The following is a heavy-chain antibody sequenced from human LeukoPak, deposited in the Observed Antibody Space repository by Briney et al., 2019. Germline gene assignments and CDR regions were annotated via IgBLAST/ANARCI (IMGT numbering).Heavy chain of an antibody. Sequence: GSLRLSCAASGFTFSSYGMHWVRQAPGKGLEWVLAIGGSGGSTYYADSVKGRFTISRDNSKNTLYLQMNSLRAEDTAVYYCAKDPPGYSISWDERNPFFDYWGQGTLVTVSS. V-gene: IGHV3-23*01. CDR3: AKDPPGYSISWDERNPFFDY. CDR2: IGGSGGST. D-gene: IGHD6-13*01. J-gene: IGHJ4*02. CDR1: GFTFSSYG.